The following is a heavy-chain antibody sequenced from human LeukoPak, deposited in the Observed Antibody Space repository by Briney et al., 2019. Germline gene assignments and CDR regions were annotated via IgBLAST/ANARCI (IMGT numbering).Heavy chain of an antibody. V-gene: IGHV4-59*01. CDR2: IYYSGHS. CDR3: ARTEMASSPRGYFDF. D-gene: IGHD5-24*01. Sequence: PSETLSLTCTVSSGSFTNYYWSWIRQPPGKGLEWIGFIYYSGHSDYNPSLRSRVTLSTDTSKRQFSLTLSSVTAADTAVYYCARTEMASSPRGYFDFWGQGTLVTVST. J-gene: IGHJ4*02. CDR1: SGSFTNYY.